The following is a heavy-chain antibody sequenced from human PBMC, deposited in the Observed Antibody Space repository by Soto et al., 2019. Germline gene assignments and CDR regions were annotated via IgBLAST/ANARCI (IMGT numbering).Heavy chain of an antibody. V-gene: IGHV3-23*01. CDR2: ISGSGGST. CDR3: AKPGCSGGSCYSRRSHGVLDYYYYGMDV. J-gene: IGHJ6*02. D-gene: IGHD2-15*01. Sequence: GGSLRLYCAASGFTFSSYAMSWVRQAPGKGLEWVSAISGSGGSTYYADSVKGRFTISRDNSKNTLYLQMNSLRAEDTAVYYCAKPGCSGGSCYSRRSHGVLDYYYYGMDVWGQGTTVTVSS. CDR1: GFTFSSYA.